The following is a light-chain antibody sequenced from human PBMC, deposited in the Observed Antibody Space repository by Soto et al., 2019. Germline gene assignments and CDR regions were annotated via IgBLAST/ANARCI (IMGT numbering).Light chain of an antibody. CDR2: EVS. CDR3: SSYAGSNNVL. V-gene: IGLV2-8*01. Sequence: QSALTQPPSASGSPGQSVTISCTGTSSDVGGYNSVSWYQQHPGKAPKLMIYEVSKRPSGVPDRFSGSKSGNTASLTVSGLQPDDEADYYCSSYAGSNNVLFGGGTKLTVL. CDR1: SSDVGGYNS. J-gene: IGLJ2*01.